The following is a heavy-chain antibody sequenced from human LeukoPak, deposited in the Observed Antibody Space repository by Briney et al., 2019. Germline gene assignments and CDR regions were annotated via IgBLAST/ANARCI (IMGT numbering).Heavy chain of an antibody. V-gene: IGHV6-1*01. J-gene: IGHJ6*03. D-gene: IGHD3-10*01. CDR3: ARAVRGGGYYYYYYMDV. Sequence: SQTLSLTCAISGDSVSSNSAAWNWIRQSPSRGLEWLGRTYYRSKWYNDYAVSVKSRITINPDTSKNQFSLQLNSVTPEDTAVYYCARAVRGGGYYYYYYMDVWGKGTTVTVSS. CDR2: TYYRSKWYN. CDR1: GDSVSSNSAA.